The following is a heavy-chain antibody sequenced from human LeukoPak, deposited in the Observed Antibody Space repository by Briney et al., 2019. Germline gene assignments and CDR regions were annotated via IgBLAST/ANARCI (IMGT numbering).Heavy chain of an antibody. CDR2: INHSGST. V-gene: IGHV4-34*01. J-gene: IGHJ6*02. D-gene: IGHD5-18*01. Sequence: SETLSLTCAVYGGSFSGYYWSWIRQPPGKGLEWIGEINHSGSTNYNPSLKSRVTISVDTSKNQFSLKLSSATAADTAVYYCARGPSIQLWSDPYYYYGMDVWGQGTTVTVSS. CDR1: GGSFSGYY. CDR3: ARGPSIQLWSDPYYYYGMDV.